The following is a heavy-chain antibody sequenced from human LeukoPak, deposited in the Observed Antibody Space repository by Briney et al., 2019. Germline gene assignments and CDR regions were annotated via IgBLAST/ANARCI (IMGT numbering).Heavy chain of an antibody. CDR2: FKSKAAGGTT. D-gene: IGHD1-26*01. J-gene: IGHJ3*02. V-gene: IGHV3-15*01. CDR3: TRGAPQADVFDI. Sequence: GESLRLSCAASGFTFSVTWMSWVRQAPGRGLEWVGRFKSKAAGGTTDYAAPVAGRFIISRDDSKNMQYLQMNSLKTEDTAVYYCTRGAPQADVFDIWGQGTMVTVSS. CDR1: GFTFSVTW.